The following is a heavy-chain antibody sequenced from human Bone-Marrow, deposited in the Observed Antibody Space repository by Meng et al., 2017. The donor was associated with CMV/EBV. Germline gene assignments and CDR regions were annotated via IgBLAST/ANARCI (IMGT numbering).Heavy chain of an antibody. CDR3: ARGNFGWQHPPDY. V-gene: IGHV3-9*01. CDR2: ISWNSGSI. CDR1: GFTFDDYA. D-gene: IGHD3-9*01. J-gene: IGHJ4*02. Sequence: SLKISCAASGFTFDDYAMHWVRQAPGKGLEWVSGISWNSGSIGYADSVKGRFTISRDNAKNSLYLQMNSLRAEDTALYYCARGNFGWQHPPDYWGQGTLVTVSS.